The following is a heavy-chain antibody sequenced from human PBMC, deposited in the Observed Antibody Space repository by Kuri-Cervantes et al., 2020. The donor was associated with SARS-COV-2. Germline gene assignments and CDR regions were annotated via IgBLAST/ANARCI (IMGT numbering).Heavy chain of an antibody. V-gene: IGHV3-53*01. CDR3: AKEIRATTRFDAFDI. J-gene: IGHJ3*02. D-gene: IGHD1-26*01. Sequence: GGSLRLSCAASGFTVSSNYMSWVRQAPGKGLEWVSVIYSGGSTYYADSVKGRFTISRDNSKNTLYLQMNSLRAEDMAVYYCAKEIRATTRFDAFDIWGQGTMVTVSS. CDR1: GFTVSSNY. CDR2: IYSGGST.